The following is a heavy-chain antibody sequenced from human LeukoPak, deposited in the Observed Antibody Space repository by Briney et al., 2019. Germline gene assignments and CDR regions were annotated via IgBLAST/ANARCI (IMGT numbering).Heavy chain of an antibody. CDR2: ISYDGSNK. CDR3: GASISGYVQH. V-gene: IGHV3-30*03. Sequence: GGSLRLSCAASGFTFSSYGMHSVRQAPGKGLEWLSVISYDGSNKYYADSVKGRFTISRDNSKKTLYLQMASLRPEDTGTNYGGASISGYVQHWGQGTLVTVSS. CDR1: GFTFSSYG. D-gene: IGHD5-12*01. J-gene: IGHJ1*01.